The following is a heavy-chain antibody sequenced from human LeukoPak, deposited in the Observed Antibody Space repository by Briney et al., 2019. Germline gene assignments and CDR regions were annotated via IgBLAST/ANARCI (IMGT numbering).Heavy chain of an antibody. CDR2: IYYSGST. Sequence: SETLSLTCAVSGGSISSYYWGWIRQPPGKGLEWIGSIYYSGSTYYNPSLKSRVTISVDTSKNQFSLKLSSVTAADTAVYYCARHREYYYDRLDYWGQGTLVTVSS. CDR3: ARHREYYYDRLDY. J-gene: IGHJ4*02. V-gene: IGHV4-39*01. D-gene: IGHD3-22*01. CDR1: GGSISSYY.